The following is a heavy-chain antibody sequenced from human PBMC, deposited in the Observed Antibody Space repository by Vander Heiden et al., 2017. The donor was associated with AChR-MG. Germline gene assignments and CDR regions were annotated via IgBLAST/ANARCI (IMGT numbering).Heavy chain of an antibody. V-gene: IGHV4-4*07. D-gene: IGHD6-19*01. J-gene: IGHJ5*02. CDR1: GGSISSYY. CDR3: ARLLRGAVAGQNWFDP. CDR2: IYTSGST. Sequence: QVQLQESGPGLVKPSETLSLTCTVSGGSISSYYWSWIRQPAGKGLEWIGRIYTSGSTNYNPSLKSRVTMSVDTSKNQFSLKLSSVTAADTAVYYCARLLRGAVAGQNWFDPWGQGTLVTVSS.